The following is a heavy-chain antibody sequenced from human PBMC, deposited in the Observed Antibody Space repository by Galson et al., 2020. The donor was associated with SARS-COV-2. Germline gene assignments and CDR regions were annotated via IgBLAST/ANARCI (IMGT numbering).Heavy chain of an antibody. CDR3: ARAGATDY. CDR1: GFTFSSYG. V-gene: IGHV3-30*03. D-gene: IGHD1-26*01. Sequence: GESLKISCAASGFTFSSYGMHWVRQAPGKGLEWVAVISYDGSNKYYADSVKGRFTISRDNSKNTLYLQMNSLRAEDTAVYYCARAGATDYWGQGTLVTVSS. J-gene: IGHJ4*02. CDR2: ISYDGSNK.